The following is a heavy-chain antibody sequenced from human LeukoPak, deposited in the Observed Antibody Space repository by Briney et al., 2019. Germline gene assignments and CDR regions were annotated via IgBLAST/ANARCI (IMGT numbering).Heavy chain of an antibody. Sequence: SETLSLTCAVYGGSFSGYYWSWIRQPPGKGLEWIGEINHSGSTNYNPSLKSRVTISVDTSKNQFSLKLSSVTAADTAVYYCARGRITMIRSLYSNWFDPWGQGTLVTVSS. V-gene: IGHV4-34*01. CDR1: GGSFSGYY. J-gene: IGHJ5*02. D-gene: IGHD3-22*01. CDR2: INHSGST. CDR3: ARGRITMIRSLYSNWFDP.